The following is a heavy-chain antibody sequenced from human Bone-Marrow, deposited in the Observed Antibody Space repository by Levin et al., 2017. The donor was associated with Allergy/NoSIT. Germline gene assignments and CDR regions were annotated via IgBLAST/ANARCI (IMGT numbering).Heavy chain of an antibody. CDR1: GYTFTGYS. J-gene: IGHJ4*02. D-gene: IGHD6-13*01. CDR2: INPNSGGT. CDR3: TREDSRWYTF. V-gene: IGHV1-2*06. Sequence: GASVKVSCKASGYTFTGYSMHWVRQAPGQGLEWMGRINPNSGGTNYAQKFQGRVTMTSDTSISTAYMELSRLTSDDAAVYYCTREDSRWYTFWGQGTLVTVSS.